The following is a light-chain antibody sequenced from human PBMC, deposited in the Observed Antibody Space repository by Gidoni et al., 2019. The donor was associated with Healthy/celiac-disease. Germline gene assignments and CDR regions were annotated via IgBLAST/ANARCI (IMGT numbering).Light chain of an antibody. CDR3: SSYTSSSTGV. V-gene: IGLV2-14*01. CDR1: SSDVGGYNY. J-gene: IGLJ1*01. Sequence: QSALTQPASVSGSRGPSITISCTGTSSDVGGYNYVSWYQQHPGKAPKRMIYEVSNRPSGVSNRFSGSKSGNTAALTISGLQADDEADYYCSSYTSSSTGVFGTGTKVTVL. CDR2: EVS.